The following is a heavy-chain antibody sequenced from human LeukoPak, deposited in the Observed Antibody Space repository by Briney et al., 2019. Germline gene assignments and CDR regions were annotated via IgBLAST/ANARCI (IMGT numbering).Heavy chain of an antibody. D-gene: IGHD7-27*01. Sequence: GGSLRLSCAASGFTFSSYEMNWVRQAPGKGLEWVSYISSSGSTIYYADSVKGRFTISRDNAKNSLYLQMNSLRAEDTAVYYCAREGGGDNWGAYAFDIWGQGTMVTVSS. CDR3: AREGGGDNWGAYAFDI. V-gene: IGHV3-48*03. CDR1: GFTFSSYE. CDR2: ISSSGSTI. J-gene: IGHJ3*02.